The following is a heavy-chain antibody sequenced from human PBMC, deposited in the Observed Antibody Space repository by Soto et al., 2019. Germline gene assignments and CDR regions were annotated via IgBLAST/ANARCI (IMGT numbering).Heavy chain of an antibody. J-gene: IGHJ6*02. CDR3: AKVRASYLSASYFYYGLDV. CDR1: GFTFSHYV. D-gene: IGHD3-10*01. Sequence: EVELLESGGGLVRPGGSLRLSCAASGFTFSHYVLSWVRQSPERGLEWVSSISGSGSSVYVADSVRGRFIMSRDLSTNTVSLQMSSLRAEDTAVYYCAKVRASYLSASYFYYGLDVWGQGPTVTVSS. V-gene: IGHV3-23*01. CDR2: ISGSGSSV.